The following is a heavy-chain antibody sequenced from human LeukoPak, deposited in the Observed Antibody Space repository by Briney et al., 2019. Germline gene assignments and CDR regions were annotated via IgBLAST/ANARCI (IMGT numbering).Heavy chain of an antibody. CDR2: INQGGGDK. Sequence: PGGSLRLSCAASGFIFSDYSMTWVRQAPGKGLEWVANINQGGGDKNHVDSVKGLFTISRDNTKNSLYLQMNSLRAEDTAVYYCAREGFPPKIPDFWSGLGPYYYYGMDVWGQGTTVTVSS. D-gene: IGHD3-3*01. CDR3: AREGFPPKIPDFWSGLGPYYYYGMDV. CDR1: GFIFSDYS. J-gene: IGHJ6*02. V-gene: IGHV3-7*03.